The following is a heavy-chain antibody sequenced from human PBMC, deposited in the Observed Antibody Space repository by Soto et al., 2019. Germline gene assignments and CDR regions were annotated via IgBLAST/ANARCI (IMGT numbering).Heavy chain of an antibody. V-gene: IGHV4-31*11. CDR2: IYYSGST. D-gene: IGHD6-6*01. CDR1: GGSISSGGYY. Sequence: SETLSLTCDVSGGSISSGGYYWSWIRQHPGKGLEWIGYIYYSGSTYYNPSLKSRVTISVDTSKNQFSLKLSSVTAADTAVYYCARACPPSSSPWINWFDPWGQGTLVTVSS. J-gene: IGHJ5*02. CDR3: ARACPPSSSPWINWFDP.